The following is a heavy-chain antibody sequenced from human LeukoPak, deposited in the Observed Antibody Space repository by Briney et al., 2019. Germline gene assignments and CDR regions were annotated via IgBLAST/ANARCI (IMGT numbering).Heavy chain of an antibody. Sequence: SETLSLTCTVSGGSISSYYWSWIRQPPGKGLEWIGSIYYSGSTYYNPSLKSRVTISVDTSKNQFSLKLSSVTAADTAVYYCARLVEWELLHEYYFDYWGQGTLVTVSS. D-gene: IGHD1-26*01. J-gene: IGHJ4*02. CDR2: IYYSGST. CDR3: ARLVEWELLHEYYFDY. CDR1: GGSISSYY. V-gene: IGHV4-59*05.